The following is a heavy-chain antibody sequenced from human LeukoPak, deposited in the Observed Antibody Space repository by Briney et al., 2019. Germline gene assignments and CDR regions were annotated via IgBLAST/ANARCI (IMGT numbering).Heavy chain of an antibody. CDR2: IKHDGSEK. Sequence: GGSLRLSCEASGFTFSNRNWMTWVRQAPGKGLEWVASIKHDGSEKYYVDSVKGRFTISRDNAKNSLYLQMNSLRAEDTALYYCARGRDGQDVFEFDYWGQGTLVTVSS. J-gene: IGHJ4*02. V-gene: IGHV3-7*05. D-gene: IGHD5-24*01. CDR1: GFTFSNRNW. CDR3: ARGRDGQDVFEFDY.